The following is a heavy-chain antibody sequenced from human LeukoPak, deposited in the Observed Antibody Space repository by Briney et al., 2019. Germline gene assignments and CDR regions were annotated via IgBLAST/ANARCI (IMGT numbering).Heavy chain of an antibody. CDR2: ISDDGKKT. Sequence: PVGSLRLSCAESGFTFTSHWMYWVRQAPGKGLVWVSHISDDGKKTNYADSVKGRFTISRDVAKNTLHLQMDSLRVEDTAVYYCAASFRVTGTTNYYWGQGTMVTVSS. D-gene: IGHD1-20*01. CDR3: AASFRVTGTTNYY. J-gene: IGHJ4*02. CDR1: GFTFTSHW. V-gene: IGHV3-74*01.